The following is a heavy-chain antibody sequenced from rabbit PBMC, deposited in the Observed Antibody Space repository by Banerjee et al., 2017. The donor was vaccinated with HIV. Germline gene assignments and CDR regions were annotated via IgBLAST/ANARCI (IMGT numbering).Heavy chain of an antibody. CDR2: IDPVFGST. V-gene: IGHV1S7*01. CDR1: GFDFSSYH. D-gene: IGHD4-1*01. CDR3: VSGYSSGWPYFSL. Sequence: QLKETGGGLVQPGGSLTLSCKASGFDFSSYHMGWVRQAPGKGLEWIGYIDPVFGSTYYASWVNGRFTISSHNAQNTLYLQLNSLTAADTATYFCVSGYSSGWPYFSLWGPGTLVTVS. J-gene: IGHJ4*01.